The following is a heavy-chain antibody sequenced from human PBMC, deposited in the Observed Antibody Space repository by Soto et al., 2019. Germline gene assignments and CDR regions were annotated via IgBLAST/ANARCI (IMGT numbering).Heavy chain of an antibody. V-gene: IGHV4-4*07. Sequence: QVHLQQSGPGLVKPSETLSLSCTVSGGSMTSYYWTWIRRAAGKGLEWIGRVYSSGSTHYNPSLKSRVTISLDTSKNQFSLRLSSVTEADTAVYFCARGQRFSDWFDPWGQGTLVNVSS. D-gene: IGHD3-3*01. J-gene: IGHJ5*02. CDR2: VYSSGST. CDR1: GGSMTSYY. CDR3: ARGQRFSDWFDP.